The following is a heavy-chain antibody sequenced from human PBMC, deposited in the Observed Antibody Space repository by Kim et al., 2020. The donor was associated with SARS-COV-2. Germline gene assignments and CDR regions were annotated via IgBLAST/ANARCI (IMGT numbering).Heavy chain of an antibody. J-gene: IGHJ4*02. V-gene: IGHV4-39*01. D-gene: IGHD6-19*01. CDR3: ARHWILEGVITVSSGWYKVNYFDY. CDR1: GGSISSSSYY. Sequence: SETLSLTCTVSGGSISSSSYYWGWIRQPPGKGLEWIGSIYYSGSTYYNPSLKSRVTISVDTSKNQFSLKLSSVTAADTAVYYCARHWILEGVITVSSGWYKVNYFDYWGQGTLVTVSS. CDR2: IYYSGST.